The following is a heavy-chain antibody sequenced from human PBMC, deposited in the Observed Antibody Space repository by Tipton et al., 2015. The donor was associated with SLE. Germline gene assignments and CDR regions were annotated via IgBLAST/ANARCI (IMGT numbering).Heavy chain of an antibody. CDR1: GGSISSYY. CDR3: ARDLGGYGGSLDAFDI. V-gene: IGHV4-59*01. D-gene: IGHD4-23*01. CDR2: IYYSGST. J-gene: IGHJ3*02. Sequence: LTCTVSGGSISSYYWSWIRQPPGKGLEWIGYIYYSGSTNYNPSLKSRVTISVDTSKNQFSLKLSSVTAADTAVYYCARDLGGYGGSLDAFDIWGQGTMVTVSS.